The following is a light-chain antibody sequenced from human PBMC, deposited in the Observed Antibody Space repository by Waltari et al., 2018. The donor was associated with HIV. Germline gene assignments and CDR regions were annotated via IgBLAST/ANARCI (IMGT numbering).Light chain of an antibody. CDR2: KDT. Sequence: QSVLTPPPSASGTPGPRVTISCSGSSSTIANVNIYCYQQLTGAAPRPLIYKDTQRPSGVPNRFPGSKSGTSASLAISGLRSEDEADYYCVGWDSRLSGYVFGTGTKVTVL. CDR1: SSTIANVN. CDR3: VGWDSRLSGYV. V-gene: IGLV1-47*01. J-gene: IGLJ1*01.